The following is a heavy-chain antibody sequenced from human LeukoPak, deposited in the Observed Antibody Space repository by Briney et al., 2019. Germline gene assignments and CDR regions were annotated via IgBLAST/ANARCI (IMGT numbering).Heavy chain of an antibody. J-gene: IGHJ3*02. D-gene: IGHD5-24*01. CDR3: AREMATINAFDI. CDR2: IYYSGST. Sequence: PSETLSLTCTVSGGSISSYYWSWIRQPPGKGLEWIGYIYYSGSTNYNPSLKSRVTISVDTSKNQFSLKLSSVTAADTAVYYCAREMATINAFDIWGRGTMVTVSS. CDR1: GGSISSYY. V-gene: IGHV4-59*01.